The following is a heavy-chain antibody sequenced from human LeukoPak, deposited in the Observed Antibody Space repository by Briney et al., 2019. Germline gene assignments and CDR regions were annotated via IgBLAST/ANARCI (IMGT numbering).Heavy chain of an antibody. J-gene: IGHJ4*02. D-gene: IGHD6-19*01. Sequence: SETLSLTCTVSGYSISSGYYWRWIRQPPGKGLEWIGEINHSGSTNYNPSLKSRVTISVDTSKNQFSLKLSSVTAADTAVYYCARQVGQWLVRRLRYFDYWGQGTLVTVFS. V-gene: IGHV4-38-2*02. CDR1: GYSISSGYY. CDR3: ARQVGQWLVRRLRYFDY. CDR2: INHSGST.